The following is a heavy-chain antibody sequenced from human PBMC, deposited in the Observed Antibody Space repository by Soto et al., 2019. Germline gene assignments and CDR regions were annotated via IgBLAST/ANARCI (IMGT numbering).Heavy chain of an antibody. D-gene: IGHD3-10*01. CDR2: IYYSGST. CDR3: ARVWGGAFDI. Sequence: SETLSLTCIVSGGSINSGRYYWSWIRHHPGKGLEWIVYIYYSGSTNYNPSLKSRVTISVDTSKNQFSLKLSSVTAADTAVYYCARVWGGAFDIWGQGTMVTVSS. J-gene: IGHJ3*02. V-gene: IGHV4-31*03. CDR1: GGSINSGRYY.